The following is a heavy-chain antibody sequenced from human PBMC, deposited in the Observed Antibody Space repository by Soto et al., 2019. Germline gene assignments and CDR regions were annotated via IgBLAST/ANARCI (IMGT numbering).Heavy chain of an antibody. D-gene: IGHD5-12*01. CDR3: ARDGYSGHDYGD. Sequence: QVQLVQSGAEVQKPGSSVRVSCKASGGTFTNYTIGWVRQAPGQGLEWMGRIIPILNRAHYAQKFQGRVTITVDKSTSTAYMDLNSLRSEDTAIYFCARDGYSGHDYGDWGQGTLVTVSS. CDR2: IIPILNRA. V-gene: IGHV1-69*08. J-gene: IGHJ4*02. CDR1: GGTFTNYT.